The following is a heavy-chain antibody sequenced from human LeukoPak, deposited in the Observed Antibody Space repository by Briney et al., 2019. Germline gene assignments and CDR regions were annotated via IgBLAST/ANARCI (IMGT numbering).Heavy chain of an antibody. Sequence: PGGSLRLSCAASGVSFSSFTMNWVRQAPGKGPEWVSSISSSGAYIYYADSVKGRFTISRDNARNSLYLQMNSLRAGDTAIYYCANYCSASTCYGVEGYWGQGTRVTVSS. CDR1: GVSFSSFT. CDR2: ISSSGAYI. V-gene: IGHV3-21*01. CDR3: ANYCSASTCYGVEGY. J-gene: IGHJ4*02. D-gene: IGHD2-2*01.